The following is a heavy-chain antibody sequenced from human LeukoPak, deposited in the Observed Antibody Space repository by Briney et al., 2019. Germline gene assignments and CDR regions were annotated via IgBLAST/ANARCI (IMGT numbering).Heavy chain of an antibody. CDR1: GFTFSSSA. J-gene: IGHJ4*02. CDR3: ARDRDSSGWYEGFDY. V-gene: IGHV3-30-3*01. D-gene: IGHD6-19*01. Sequence: PGGSLRLSCAASGFTFSSSAMHWVRQAPDKGLEWVAVISYDGSNKYYADSVKGRFTISRDNSKNTLYLQMNSLRADDTAVYYCARDRDSSGWYEGFDYWGQGTLVNVSS. CDR2: ISYDGSNK.